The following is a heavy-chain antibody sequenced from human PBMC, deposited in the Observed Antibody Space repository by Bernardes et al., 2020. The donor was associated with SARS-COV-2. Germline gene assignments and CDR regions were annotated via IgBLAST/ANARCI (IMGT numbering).Heavy chain of an antibody. V-gene: IGHV1-2*04. Sequence: ASVTVSCKASGYTFTGYYMHRVRQAPGQGLEWMGWNNPNSGGTNHAQKFQGWVTMTRDTSISTAYMELSRLRSDDTAVYYCARSPDYGGNADYWGQGTLVTVSS. CDR3: ARSPDYGGNADY. CDR2: NNPNSGGT. D-gene: IGHD4-17*01. CDR1: GYTFTGYY. J-gene: IGHJ4*02.